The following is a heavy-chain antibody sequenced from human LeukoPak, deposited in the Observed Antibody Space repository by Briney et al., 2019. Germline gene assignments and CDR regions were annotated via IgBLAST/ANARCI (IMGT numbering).Heavy chain of an antibody. D-gene: IGHD3-22*01. CDR2: MNLNSGKT. CDR3: ARGRITMIVVVISSYYYYYMDV. CDR1: GYTFTSHD. Sequence: ASAKVSCKPSGYTFTSHDINWVRQATGQGLEWMGWMNLNSGKTGSAQKFQGRVTITRNTSISTAYMELSSLRSEDTAVYYCARGRITMIVVVISSYYYYYMDVWGKGTTVTVSS. V-gene: IGHV1-8*01. J-gene: IGHJ6*03.